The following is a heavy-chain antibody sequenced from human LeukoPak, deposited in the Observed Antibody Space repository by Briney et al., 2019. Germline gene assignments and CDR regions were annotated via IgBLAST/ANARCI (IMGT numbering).Heavy chain of an antibody. J-gene: IGHJ6*02. CDR3: ARTTVYDGSKYYGLDV. CDR2: TYYRSKWFD. D-gene: IGHD5/OR15-5a*01. Sequence: SQTLSLTCAISGDSVSSDRAAWNWIRQSPSRGLEWLGRTYYRSKWFDEYAVSVKSRITIKPDTSRNQFSLHLNSVTPEDTAVYFCARTTVYDGSKYYGLDVWGQGTTVTASS. CDR1: GDSVSSDRAA. V-gene: IGHV6-1*01.